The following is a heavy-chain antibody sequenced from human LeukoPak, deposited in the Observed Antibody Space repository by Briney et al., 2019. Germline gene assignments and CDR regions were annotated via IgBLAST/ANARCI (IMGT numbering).Heavy chain of an antibody. CDR1: GFTFSSYA. Sequence: GGSLRLSCAASGFTFSSYAMHWVRQAPGKGLEWVAVISYDGSNKYYADSVKGRFTISRDNSKNTQYLQMNSLRAEDTAVYYCARDRWELLGWFDPRGQGTLVTVSS. CDR2: ISYDGSNK. V-gene: IGHV3-30-3*01. D-gene: IGHD1-26*01. CDR3: ARDRWELLGWFDP. J-gene: IGHJ5*02.